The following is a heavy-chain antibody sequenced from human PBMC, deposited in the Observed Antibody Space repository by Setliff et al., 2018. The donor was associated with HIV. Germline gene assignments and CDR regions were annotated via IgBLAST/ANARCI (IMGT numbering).Heavy chain of an antibody. Sequence: NPSETLSLTCAVYGESLSGYYWSWIRQPPGKGLEWIGDITHTRATNYNPSLQSRVTMSVDTSKNQFSLKLNSVTAADTAVYYCVRGGDSSSWYWGRWFDPWGQGTLVTVSS. D-gene: IGHD6-13*01. V-gene: IGHV4-34*01. CDR2: ITHTRAT. CDR3: VRGGDSSSWYWGRWFDP. J-gene: IGHJ5*02. CDR1: GESLSGYY.